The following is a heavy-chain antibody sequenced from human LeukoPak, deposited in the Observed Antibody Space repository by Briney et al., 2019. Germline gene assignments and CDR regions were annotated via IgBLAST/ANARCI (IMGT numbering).Heavy chain of an antibody. CDR2: INPNSGGT. J-gene: IGHJ4*02. D-gene: IGHD3-9*01. CDR3: ARDQRPVRYFGWLGAGGYDY. Sequence: RASVKVSCKASGYTFTGYYMHWVRQAPGQGLEWMGWINPNSGGTNYAQKFQGWVTMTRDTSISTAYMELSRLRSDDTAVYYCARDQRPVRYFGWLGAGGYDYWGQGTLVTVSS. CDR1: GYTFTGYY. V-gene: IGHV1-2*04.